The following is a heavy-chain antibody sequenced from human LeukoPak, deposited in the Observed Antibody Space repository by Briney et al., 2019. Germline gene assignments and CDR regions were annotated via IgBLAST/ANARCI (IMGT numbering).Heavy chain of an antibody. D-gene: IGHD3-22*01. Sequence: ASVKVSCKASGYTFTSYFMYWVRQAPGQGLEWMGLINPSGGNSRYAQKFHDRVTMTRDTSTSTIYMELSSLRSEDTAMYYCARDRTHYYESSGYYSRWEYWGQGTLITVSS. J-gene: IGHJ4*02. CDR3: ARDRTHYYESSGYYSRWEY. CDR1: GYTFTSYF. V-gene: IGHV1-46*01. CDR2: INPSGGNS.